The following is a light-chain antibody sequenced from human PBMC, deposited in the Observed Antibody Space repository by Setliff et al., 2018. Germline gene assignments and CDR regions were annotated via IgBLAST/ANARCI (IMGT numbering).Light chain of an antibody. J-gene: IGLJ1*01. CDR2: EVT. V-gene: IGLV2-8*01. CDR1: SGDIGAYNF. CDR3: SSYVASYNPYV. Sequence: QSVLTQPPSASGSPGQSLTISCTGTSGDIGAYNFVSWYQQHPGKAPKLLIFEVTKRPSGVPDRFSGSKSGNTASLTVSGLQAEGEADYYCSSYVASYNPYVFGTGTKVTVL.